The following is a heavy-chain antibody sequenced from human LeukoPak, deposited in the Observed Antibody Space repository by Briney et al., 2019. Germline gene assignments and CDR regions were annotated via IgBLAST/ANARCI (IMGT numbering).Heavy chain of an antibody. J-gene: IGHJ4*02. CDR2: IDPDATST. CDR1: GFTFSANW. D-gene: IGHD6-25*01. V-gene: IGHV3-74*03. CDR3: AKDREQRATAIDY. Sequence: GGSLRLSCETSGFTFSANWMHWVRRAPGEGLVWVARIDPDATSTMYADSVKGRFTISRDNSKNTLYLQMNSLRAEDTAVYYCAKDREQRATAIDYWGQGTLVTVSS.